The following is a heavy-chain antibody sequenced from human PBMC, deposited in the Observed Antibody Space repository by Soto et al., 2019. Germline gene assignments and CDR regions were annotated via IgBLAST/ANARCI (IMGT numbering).Heavy chain of an antibody. CDR2: IYYSGST. Sequence: QVQLQESGPGLVKPSETLSLTCTVSGGSISSYYWSWIRQPPGKGLEWIGYIYYSGSTNYNPSLKSRVTISVDTSKNQFSLKLSSVTAADTALYYCARSRYYYGSGSYDDAFDIWGQGTMVTVSS. V-gene: IGHV4-59*08. D-gene: IGHD3-10*01. CDR1: GGSISSYY. CDR3: ARSRYYYGSGSYDDAFDI. J-gene: IGHJ3*02.